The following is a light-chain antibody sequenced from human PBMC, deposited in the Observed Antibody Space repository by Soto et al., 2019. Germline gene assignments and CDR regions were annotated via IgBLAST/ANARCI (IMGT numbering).Light chain of an antibody. V-gene: IGKV1-5*03. CDR1: QSISTW. J-gene: IGKJ1*01. CDR3: QLYDSYWT. Sequence: DIQMTQSPSTLSASVGDRVTITCRASQSISTWLAWYQQKPGKAPKLLIYKASSLESGVPSRFSGSGSGTEFTLTISGLQPEDFATYYCQLYDSYWTFGQGTKVEI. CDR2: KAS.